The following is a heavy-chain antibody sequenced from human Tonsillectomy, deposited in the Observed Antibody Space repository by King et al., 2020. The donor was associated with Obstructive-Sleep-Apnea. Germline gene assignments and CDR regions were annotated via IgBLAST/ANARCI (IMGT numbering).Heavy chain of an antibody. Sequence: VQLQESGPGLVKPSETLSLTCTVSGGSISTYYWSWIRQPPGKGLEWIGYIYYSGSTNYNPSLKSRVTISVDTPKNQFSLKLSSVTAADTAVYYCARWISNTRTDNYDSSGYENIFDIWGQGTIVTVSS. D-gene: IGHD3-22*01. CDR2: IYYSGST. CDR3: ARWISNTRTDNYDSSGYENIFDI. CDR1: GGSISTYY. J-gene: IGHJ3*02. V-gene: IGHV4-59*08.